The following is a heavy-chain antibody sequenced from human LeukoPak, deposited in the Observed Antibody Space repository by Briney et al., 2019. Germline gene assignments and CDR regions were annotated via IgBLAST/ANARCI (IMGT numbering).Heavy chain of an antibody. D-gene: IGHD1-7*01. CDR3: ARASDWNYGVYFDY. CDR1: GYTFTSYY. CDR2: INAGNGNT. V-gene: IGHV1-3*03. Sequence: ASVKVSCKASGYTFTSYYMHWVRQAPGQRLEWMGWINAGNGNTKYSQEFQGRVTITRDTSASTAYMELSSLRSEDMAVYYCARASDWNYGVYFDYWGQGTLVTVSS. J-gene: IGHJ4*02.